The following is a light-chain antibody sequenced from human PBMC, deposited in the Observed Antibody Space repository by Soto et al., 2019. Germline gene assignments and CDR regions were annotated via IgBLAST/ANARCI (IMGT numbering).Light chain of an antibody. CDR2: GAS. Sequence: EIVMTQSPATLSVSPGERATLSCRASQSVSSNLAWYQQKPGQAPRLLIYGASTRATGIPARFSGSGSGTEFTIKISRMQSEDFETYYCQQSYSTPCTFGQGTKVDIK. J-gene: IGKJ2*02. CDR3: QQSYSTPCT. CDR1: QSVSSN. V-gene: IGKV3-15*01.